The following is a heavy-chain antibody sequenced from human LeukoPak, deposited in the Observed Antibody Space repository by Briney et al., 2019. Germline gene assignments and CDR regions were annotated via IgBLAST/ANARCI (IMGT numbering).Heavy chain of an antibody. CDR2: INPNSGGT. CDR3: ARVGATDFSLVY. D-gene: IGHD1-26*01. V-gene: IGHV1-2*02. CDR1: GYTFTGYY. J-gene: IGHJ4*02. Sequence: ASVKVSCKASGYTFTGYYMHWVRQAPGQGLEWMRWINPNSGGTNYAQKFQGRVTMTRDTSISTAYMELSGLRSDDTAVYYCARVGATDFSLVYWGQGTLVTVSS.